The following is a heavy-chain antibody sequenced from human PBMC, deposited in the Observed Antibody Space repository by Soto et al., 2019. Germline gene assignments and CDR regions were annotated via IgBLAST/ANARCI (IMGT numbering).Heavy chain of an antibody. J-gene: IGHJ6*02. Sequence: QLVQSGAEVKKPGSSVRVSCKASGGIFNNYSVNWVRQAPGQGLEWMGGIIPVFDLIKYELKFQDRLAISADKSTNTAYMDLSSLISEDTAVYYCAGGFSGVVGFFFGMDVWGQGTPVIVSS. CDR1: GGIFNNYS. V-gene: IGHV1-69*17. CDR2: IIPVFDLI. D-gene: IGHD3-3*01. CDR3: AGGFSGVVGFFFGMDV.